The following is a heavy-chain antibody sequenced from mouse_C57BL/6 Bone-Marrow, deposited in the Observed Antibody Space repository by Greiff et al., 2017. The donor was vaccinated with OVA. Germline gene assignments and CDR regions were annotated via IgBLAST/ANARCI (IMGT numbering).Heavy chain of an antibody. CDR1: GYTFTDYN. V-gene: IGHV1-18*01. D-gene: IGHD1-2*01. CDR3: AREGITTAYAMDY. CDR2: INPNNGGT. J-gene: IGHJ4*01. Sequence: EVKLQESGPELVKPGASVKIPCKASGYTFTDYNMDWVKQSHGKSLEWIGDINPNNGGTIYNQKFKGKATLTVDKSSSTAYMELRSLTSEDTAVYYCAREGITTAYAMDYWGQGTSVTVSS.